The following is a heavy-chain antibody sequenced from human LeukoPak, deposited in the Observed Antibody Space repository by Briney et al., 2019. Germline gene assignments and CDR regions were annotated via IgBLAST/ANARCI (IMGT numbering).Heavy chain of an antibody. Sequence: PGGSLRLSCAASGFTFDDYAMHWVRHAPGKGLEWVSGISWNSGSIGYADSVKGRFTISRDNAKNSLYLQMNSLRAEDTALYYCAKARAADYYYYGMDVWGQGTTVTVSS. D-gene: IGHD6-25*01. CDR1: GFTFDDYA. J-gene: IGHJ6*02. V-gene: IGHV3-9*01. CDR3: AKARAADYYYYGMDV. CDR2: ISWNSGSI.